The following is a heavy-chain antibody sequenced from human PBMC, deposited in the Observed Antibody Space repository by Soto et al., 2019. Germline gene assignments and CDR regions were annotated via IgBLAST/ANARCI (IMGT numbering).Heavy chain of an antibody. Sequence: GASVKVSCKASGFTFTSSAVQWVRQARGQRLEWIGWIVVGSGNTNYAQKFQERVTITRDMSTSTAYMELSSLRSEDTAVYYCAALHRGSTYGDYGNYYYYGMDVWGQGTTVTVSS. CDR2: IVVGSGNT. V-gene: IGHV1-58*01. J-gene: IGHJ6*02. D-gene: IGHD4-17*01. CDR3: AALHRGSTYGDYGNYYYYGMDV. CDR1: GFTFTSSA.